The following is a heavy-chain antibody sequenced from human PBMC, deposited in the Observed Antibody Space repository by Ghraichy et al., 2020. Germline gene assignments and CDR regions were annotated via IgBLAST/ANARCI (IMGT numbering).Heavy chain of an antibody. D-gene: IGHD2-15*01. J-gene: IGHJ4*02. CDR3: ARDDCSGGSCLSE. CDR2: IWSDGSNK. CDR1: GFTFSNYG. V-gene: IGHV3-33*01. Sequence: GGSLRLSCAASGFTFSNYGFHWVRQAAGKGLEWVSVIWSDGSNKYYPDSVRGRFTISRDDSKNALYLQMNSLRVEDTAVYYCARDDCSGGSCLSEGGQGTLVTVSS.